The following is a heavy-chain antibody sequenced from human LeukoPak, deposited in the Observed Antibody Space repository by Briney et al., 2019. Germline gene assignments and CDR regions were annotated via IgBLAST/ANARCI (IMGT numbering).Heavy chain of an antibody. CDR1: GFTFSSYG. CDR3: AKSGSGSDPYYFDY. CDR2: IRYDENHK. J-gene: IGHJ4*02. Sequence: GGSLRLSCAASGFTFSSYGLHWVRQAPGKGLEWVSFIRYDENHKYYADSVKGRFTISRDNSKNTLYLQMNSLRAEDTAVYYCAKSGSGSDPYYFDYWGQGTLVTVSS. V-gene: IGHV3-30*02. D-gene: IGHD3-10*01.